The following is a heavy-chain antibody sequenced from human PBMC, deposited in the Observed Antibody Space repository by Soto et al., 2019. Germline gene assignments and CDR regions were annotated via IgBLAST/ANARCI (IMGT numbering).Heavy chain of an antibody. CDR1: GGTFSSYA. V-gene: IGHV1-69*06. CDR2: IIPIFGTA. D-gene: IGHD3-22*01. J-gene: IGHJ4*02. Sequence: ASVKVSCKASGGTFSSYAISWVRQAPGQGLEWMGGIIPIFGTASYAQKFQGRVTITADKSTSTAYMELSSLRSEDTAVYYCARQFDYDTSGYYYAYWGQGTLVTVSS. CDR3: ARQFDYDTSGYYYAY.